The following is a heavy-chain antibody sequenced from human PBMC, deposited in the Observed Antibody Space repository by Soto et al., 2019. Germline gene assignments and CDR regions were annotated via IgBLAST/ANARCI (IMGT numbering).Heavy chain of an antibody. CDR3: AINYYDSSAYLY. V-gene: IGHV1-46*01. Sequence: QVQLVQSGAEVKKPGASAKVSCKASGHTLINYYMHWVRQAPGQGLDWLGKIDPSGNGTSYAERFQGRITLTSDTSTNTVYVELSSLRSEDTAIYYCAINYYDSSAYLYWGQGTLVTVSS. D-gene: IGHD3-22*01. CDR1: GHTLINYY. CDR2: IDPSGNGT. J-gene: IGHJ4*02.